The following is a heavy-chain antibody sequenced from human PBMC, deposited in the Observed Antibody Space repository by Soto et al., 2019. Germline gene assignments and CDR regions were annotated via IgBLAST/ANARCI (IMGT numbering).Heavy chain of an antibody. Sequence: QVQLVQSGAEVKKPGSSVKVSCKASGDTFSSYAISWVRQAPGQGLEWMGGIIPIFGTANYAQKFQGRVTITADESTSTAYMELSSLRSEHTAVYYCAMARYSGYYYYGMDVWGQGTTVSVSS. CDR3: AMARYSGYYYYGMDV. J-gene: IGHJ6*02. CDR1: GDTFSSYA. D-gene: IGHD2-15*01. V-gene: IGHV1-69*01. CDR2: IIPIFGTA.